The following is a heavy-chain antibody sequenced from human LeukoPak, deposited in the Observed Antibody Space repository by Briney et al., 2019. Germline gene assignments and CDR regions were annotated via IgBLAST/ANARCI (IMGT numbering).Heavy chain of an antibody. CDR3: ARESYFDY. J-gene: IGHJ4*02. Sequence: ASVKVSCKASGYIFTSYGFAWVRQAPGQGLEWMGWISALNGNTNYAQKFQGRVTMTRDTSTSTVYMELSSLRSEDTAVYYCARESYFDYWGQGTLVTVSS. CDR1: GYIFTSYG. CDR2: ISALNGNT. V-gene: IGHV1-18*01.